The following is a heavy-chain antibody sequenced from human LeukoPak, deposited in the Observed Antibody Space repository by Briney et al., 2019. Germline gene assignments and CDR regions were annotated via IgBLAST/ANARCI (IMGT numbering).Heavy chain of an antibody. V-gene: IGHV4-31*03. J-gene: IGHJ4*02. CDR2: IYYRGST. D-gene: IGHD3-9*01. Sequence: SQTLSLTCTVSGGSISSRGYYWSWIRQHAGRGLEWIGYIYYRGSTYFNPSLKSRITISVDTSKNQFSLTLSSVTAADAAVYFCARTYYDVSTGYPGYYFDYWGQGTLVIVSS. CDR3: ARTYYDVSTGYPGYYFDY. CDR1: GGSISSRGYY.